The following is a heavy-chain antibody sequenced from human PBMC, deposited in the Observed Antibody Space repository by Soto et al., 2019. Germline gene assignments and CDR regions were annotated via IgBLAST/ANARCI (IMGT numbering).Heavy chain of an antibody. Sequence: EVQLLESGGGLVQPGGSLRLSCAASGFTFSIYTMSWVRQAPGKGLEWVSTISGRTGNTYYTDSVKGRLTVSRDNSKNTLYLQMNSLRVEDTAVYYCAKDPNPSYCSNTAGTPDWGQGTLVTVSS. D-gene: IGHD2-2*01. CDR3: AKDPNPSYCSNTAGTPD. V-gene: IGHV3-23*01. J-gene: IGHJ4*02. CDR2: ISGRTGNT. CDR1: GFTFSIYT.